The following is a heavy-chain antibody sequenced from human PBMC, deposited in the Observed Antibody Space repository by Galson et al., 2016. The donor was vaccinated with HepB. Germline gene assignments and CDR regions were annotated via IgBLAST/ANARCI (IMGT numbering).Heavy chain of an antibody. CDR2: VNHDGKT. V-gene: IGHV4-34*01. J-gene: IGHJ6*02. CDR3: ARVYTSAWYTGLGWNEYNGLDV. D-gene: IGHD6-13*01. Sequence: SETLSLTCAVSGESFTGYSWSWIRQPPGKGLEWIGEVNHDGKTRYSPSLKSRVTMPADTSKKQVSLNLSSVTAADTAVYYCARVYTSAWYTGLGWNEYNGLDVWGQGTAVTVS. CDR1: GESFTGYS.